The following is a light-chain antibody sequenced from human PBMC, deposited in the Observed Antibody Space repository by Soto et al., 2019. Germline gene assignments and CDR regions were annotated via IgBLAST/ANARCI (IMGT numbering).Light chain of an antibody. J-gene: IGKJ1*01. V-gene: IGKV3-20*01. CDR3: HQYGDSPQT. CDR2: GTS. Sequence: EIVLTQSPGTLSLSPGERATLSCRTSQRVTTSYLAWYQQKPGQAPRLLIYGTSNRATGIPDRFSGSGSATDLTLTISRLEPEDFAVYYCHQYGDSPQTFGHGTKVDIK. CDR1: QRVTTSY.